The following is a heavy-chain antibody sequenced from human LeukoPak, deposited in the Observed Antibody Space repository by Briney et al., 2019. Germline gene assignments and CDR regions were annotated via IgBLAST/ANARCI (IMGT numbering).Heavy chain of an antibody. CDR2: ISGSGGIT. V-gene: IGHV3-23*01. Sequence: QSGGSLRLSCAASGFTFSSYAMSWVRQAPGKGLEWVSAISGSGGITSYADSVKGRFTISRDNAKNSLYLQMNSLRAEDTAVYYCARGHRGDYGGNSKPSTLDQNWYFDLWGRGTLVTVSS. CDR1: GFTFSSYA. J-gene: IGHJ2*01. CDR3: ARGHRGDYGGNSKPSTLDQNWYFDL. D-gene: IGHD4-23*01.